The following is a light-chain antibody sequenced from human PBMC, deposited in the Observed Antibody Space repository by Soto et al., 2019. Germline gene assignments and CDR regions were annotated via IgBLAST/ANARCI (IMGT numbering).Light chain of an antibody. J-gene: IGKJ2*01. CDR3: QQYKTYSRT. Sequence: DIQMTQSPSTLSASVGDRVTITCRASQSISPWLAWYQQKPGKAPKILIYQASSLESGVPSRFSGSESGTEVTLTLSSLQPDDFATYYCQQYKTYSRTFGQGTKLEIK. CDR1: QSISPW. CDR2: QAS. V-gene: IGKV1-5*03.